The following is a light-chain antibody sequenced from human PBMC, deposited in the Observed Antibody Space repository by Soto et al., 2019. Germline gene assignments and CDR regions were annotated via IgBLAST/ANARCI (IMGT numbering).Light chain of an antibody. Sequence: IVLTQSPATLSASPGDRANLXWRASQSLSSNLAWYQQKPGQAPRLLIYGASTRAIGIPARFSGSGSGTEFTLTISSLQSEDLAVYYCQQYNYWPPWTFGQGTKVDIK. CDR3: QQYNYWPPWT. V-gene: IGKV3-15*01. CDR2: GAS. J-gene: IGKJ1*01. CDR1: QSLSSN.